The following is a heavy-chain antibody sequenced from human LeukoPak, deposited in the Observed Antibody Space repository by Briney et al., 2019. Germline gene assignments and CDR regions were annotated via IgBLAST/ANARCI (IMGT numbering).Heavy chain of an antibody. D-gene: IGHD3-10*01. CDR2: IYYSGST. V-gene: IGHV4-59*01. Sequence: PSETLSLTCTVSGGSISSYYWSWIRQPPGKGLEWIGYIYYSGSTNYNPSLKSRVTISVDTSKNQFSLKLSSVTAADTAVYYCARSHLVRGLETYHFDHWGQGTLVTVSS. CDR3: ARSHLVRGLETYHFDH. J-gene: IGHJ4*02. CDR1: GGSISSYY.